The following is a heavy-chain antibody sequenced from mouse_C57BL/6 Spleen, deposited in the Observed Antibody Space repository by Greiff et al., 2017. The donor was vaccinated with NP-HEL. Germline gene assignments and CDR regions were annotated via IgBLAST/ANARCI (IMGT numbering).Heavy chain of an antibody. V-gene: IGHV1-54*01. J-gene: IGHJ2*01. CDR2: INPGSGGT. CDR3: ARKGGITTVEDY. Sequence: VKLQQSGAELVRPGTSVKVSCKASGYAFTNYLIEWVKQRPGQGLEWIGVINPGSGGTNYNEKFKGKATLTADKSSSTAYMQLSSLTSEDSAVYFCARKGGITTVEDYWGQGTTLTVSS. D-gene: IGHD1-1*01. CDR1: GYAFTNYL.